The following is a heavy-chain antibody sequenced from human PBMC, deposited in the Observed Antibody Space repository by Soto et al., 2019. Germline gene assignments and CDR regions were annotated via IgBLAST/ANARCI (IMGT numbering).Heavy chain of an antibody. J-gene: IGHJ6*02. CDR3: ARDLGYGDYVTVEDYYGMDV. CDR1: GFTFSSYG. Sequence: GGSLRLSCAASGFTFSSYGMHWVRQAPGKGLEWVAVIWYDGSNKYYADSVKGRFTISRDNSKNTLYLQMNSLRAEDTAVYYCARDLGYGDYVTVEDYYGMDVWGQGTTVTVSS. CDR2: IWYDGSNK. V-gene: IGHV3-33*01. D-gene: IGHD4-17*01.